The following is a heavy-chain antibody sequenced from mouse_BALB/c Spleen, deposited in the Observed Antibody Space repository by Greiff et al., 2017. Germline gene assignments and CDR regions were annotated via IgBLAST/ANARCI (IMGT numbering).Heavy chain of an antibody. Sequence: VKLMESGPGLVQPSQSLSITCTVSGFSLTSYGVHWVRQSPGKGREWLGVIWSGGSTDYNAAFISRLSISKDNSKSQVFFKMNSLQANDTAIYYCARKGNYYGSTGYWYFDVWGAGTTVTVSS. CDR3: ARKGNYYGSTGYWYFDV. CDR2: IWSGGST. D-gene: IGHD1-1*01. J-gene: IGHJ1*01. CDR1: GFSLTSYG. V-gene: IGHV2-2*02.